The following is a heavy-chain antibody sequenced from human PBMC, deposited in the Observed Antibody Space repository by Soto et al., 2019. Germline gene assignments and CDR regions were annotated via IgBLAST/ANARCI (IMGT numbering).Heavy chain of an antibody. Sequence: ASVKVSCKASGYTFTRYGISWVRQAPGQGLEWMGWISAYNGNTNYAQKLQGRVTMTTDTSTSTAYMELRSLRSDDTAVYYCARDTPYCTNGVCRYYFDYWGQGTLVTVSS. J-gene: IGHJ4*02. CDR3: ARDTPYCTNGVCRYYFDY. CDR2: ISAYNGNT. CDR1: GYTFTRYG. D-gene: IGHD2-8*01. V-gene: IGHV1-18*01.